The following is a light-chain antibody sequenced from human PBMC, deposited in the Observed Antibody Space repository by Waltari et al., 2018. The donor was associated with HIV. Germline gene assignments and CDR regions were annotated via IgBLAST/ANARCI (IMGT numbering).Light chain of an antibody. J-gene: IGLJ3*02. CDR3: AAWDDSLNGM. Sequence: QSVLTQPPSVSGTPGQNVTISCSGSSTNIGSNIVNWYQQLPGAAPKILIYSNDQRPSGVPDRFSGSKSGTSASLAISGLQSADEADYYCAAWDDSLNGMFGGGTKLTV. CDR2: SND. CDR1: STNIGSNI. V-gene: IGLV1-44*01.